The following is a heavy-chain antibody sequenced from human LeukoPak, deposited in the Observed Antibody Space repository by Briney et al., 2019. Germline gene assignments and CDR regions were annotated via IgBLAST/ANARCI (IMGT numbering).Heavy chain of an antibody. CDR2: ISSKGDTT. CDR3: VKDRAVVTAILDQ. CDR1: GFTFSSYA. J-gene: IGHJ5*02. Sequence: GGSLRLSCSASGFTFSSYAMHWVRQAPGKGLEYVSAISSKGDTTYYADSVKGRFTISRDNSKNTLYLQMSSLRAEDTAVFYCVKDRAVVTAILDQWGQGTLVTVSS. D-gene: IGHD2-21*02. V-gene: IGHV3-64D*06.